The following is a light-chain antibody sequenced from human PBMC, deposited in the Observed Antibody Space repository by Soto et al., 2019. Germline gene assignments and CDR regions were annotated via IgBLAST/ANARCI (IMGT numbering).Light chain of an antibody. CDR1: QRISSW. CDR2: KAS. Sequence: DIQMTQSPSTLSAALGDRVTITCRASQRISSWLAWYQQKPGKAPKLLIYKASSLESGVPSRFSGSGSGTEFTLTISSLQPDDFATHYCQQYNSYPWTFGQGTKVEIK. J-gene: IGKJ1*01. CDR3: QQYNSYPWT. V-gene: IGKV1-5*03.